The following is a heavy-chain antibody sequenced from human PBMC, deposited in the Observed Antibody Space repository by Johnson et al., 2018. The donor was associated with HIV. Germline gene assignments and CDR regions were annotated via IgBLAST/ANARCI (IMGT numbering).Heavy chain of an antibody. CDR2: INWNGGST. V-gene: IGHV3-20*04. J-gene: IGHJ3*01. CDR3: AREKSVWGASDAFDV. Sequence: VQLVESGGGVVQPGGSLRLSCAASGFTFDDYGMSWVRQAPGKGLEWVSGINWNGGSTVYADSVKGRFTISRDKSKNTVFLQMDSLRAEDTAVYYCAREKSVWGASDAFDVWGLGTMVTVSS. CDR1: GFTFDDYG. D-gene: IGHD3-10*02.